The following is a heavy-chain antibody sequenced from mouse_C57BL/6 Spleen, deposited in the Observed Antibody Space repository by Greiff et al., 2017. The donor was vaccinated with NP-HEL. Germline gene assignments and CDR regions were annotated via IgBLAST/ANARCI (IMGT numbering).Heavy chain of an antibody. CDR2: IYPGDGDT. CDR1: GYAFSSSW. CDR3: ARGYYGSSPVDV. J-gene: IGHJ1*03. D-gene: IGHD1-1*01. Sequence: VQLQESGPELVKPGASVKISCKASGYAFSSSWMNWVKQRPGKGLEWIGRIYPGDGDTNYNGKFKGKATLTAGKSSSTAYMQLSSLTSEDSAVYFCARGYYGSSPVDVWGTGTTVTVSS. V-gene: IGHV1-82*01.